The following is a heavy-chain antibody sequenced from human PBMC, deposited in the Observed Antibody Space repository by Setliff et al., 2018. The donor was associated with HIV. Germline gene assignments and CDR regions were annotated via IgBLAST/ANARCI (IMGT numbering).Heavy chain of an antibody. D-gene: IGHD1-26*01. CDR2: IYPSGSPDYPSGNT. Sequence: PSETLSLTCTVSGGSISSYYWSWIRQPPGKGLEWIGYIYPSGSPDYPSGNTVYNPSFTSRLTLSLDTSKNQFSLWLSSVTAADTAVYYCASGLWEHHGRCFQHWGQGTLVTVSS. CDR3: ASGLWEHHGRCFQH. J-gene: IGHJ1*01. CDR1: GGSISSYY. V-gene: IGHV4-4*08.